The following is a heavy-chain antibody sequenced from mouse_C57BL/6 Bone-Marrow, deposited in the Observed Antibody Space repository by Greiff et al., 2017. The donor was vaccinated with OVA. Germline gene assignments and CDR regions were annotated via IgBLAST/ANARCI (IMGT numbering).Heavy chain of an antibody. CDR3: ARDGYYSYYAMDY. CDR1: GYTFTDYY. J-gene: IGHJ4*01. V-gene: IGHV1-19*01. D-gene: IGHD2-3*01. CDR2: INPYNGGT. Sequence: EVQLQQSGPVLVKPGASVKMSCKASGYTFTDYYMNWVKQSPGKSLEWIGVINPYNGGTSYNQKFKGKATLTVDKSSSTAYMELNSLTSEDSAVYYCARDGYYSYYAMDYWGQGTSVTVSS.